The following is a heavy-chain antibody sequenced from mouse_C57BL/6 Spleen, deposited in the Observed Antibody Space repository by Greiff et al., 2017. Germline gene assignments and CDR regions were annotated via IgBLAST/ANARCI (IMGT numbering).Heavy chain of an antibody. D-gene: IGHD1-1*01. CDR1: GYTFTSYW. Sequence: QVQLQQPGAELVRPGSSVKLSCKASGYTFTSYWMDWVKQRPGQGLEWIGNIYPSDSETHYNQKFKDKATLTVDKSSSTAYMQRSSLTSEDSAVYYCARRYYGSSHFAYWGQGTLVTVSA. CDR3: ARRYYGSSHFAY. V-gene: IGHV1-61*01. J-gene: IGHJ3*01. CDR2: IYPSDSET.